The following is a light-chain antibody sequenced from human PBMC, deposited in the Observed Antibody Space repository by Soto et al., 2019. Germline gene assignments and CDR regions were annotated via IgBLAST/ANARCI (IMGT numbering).Light chain of an antibody. CDR2: AAS. CDR3: QQLNSHPIT. J-gene: IGKJ5*01. CDR1: QATYSY. Sequence: DIQLTQSPSFLSASVGDRVTITCRAGQATYSYLAWYQQKPGKAPKLLIYAASTLQSGVPSRFSGVGSGIEFTLTISSLQPEDFAAYYCQQLNSHPITFGQGTRLEIK. V-gene: IGKV1-9*01.